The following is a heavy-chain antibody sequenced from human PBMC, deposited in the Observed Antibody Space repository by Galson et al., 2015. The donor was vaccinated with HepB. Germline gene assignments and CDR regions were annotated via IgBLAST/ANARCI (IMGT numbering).Heavy chain of an antibody. Sequence: SVKVSCKASGYTFTSNGISWVRQAPGQGLEWMGWISTNSGNTYYAQKFQDRLIMTTERSTRTAYMELRSLTSDDTAFYYCARDVRYAFEMWGQGTMVTVS. CDR2: ISTNSGNT. CDR3: ARDVRYAFEM. CDR1: GYTFTSNG. D-gene: IGHD3-10*02. V-gene: IGHV1-18*01. J-gene: IGHJ3*02.